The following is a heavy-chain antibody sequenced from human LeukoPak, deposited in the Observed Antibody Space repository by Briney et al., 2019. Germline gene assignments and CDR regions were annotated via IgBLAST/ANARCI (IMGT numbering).Heavy chain of an antibody. D-gene: IGHD1-26*01. V-gene: IGHV1-69*13. CDR2: IIPIFGTA. CDR1: GGTFSRYA. CDR3: ARVGLRELLGYFDY. Sequence: ASVKVSCKASGGTFSRYAISWVRQAPGQGLEWMGGIIPIFGTANYAQKFQGRVTITADESTSTAYMELSSLRSEDTAVYYCARVGLRELLGYFDYWGEGTLVTVSS. J-gene: IGHJ4*02.